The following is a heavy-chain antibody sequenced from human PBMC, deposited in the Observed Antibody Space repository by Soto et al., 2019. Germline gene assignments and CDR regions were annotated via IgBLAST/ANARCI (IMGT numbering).Heavy chain of an antibody. CDR2: LYTGGST. D-gene: IGHD1-1*01. CDR1: GFTVSSNY. Sequence: GVSLRLSCVASGFTVSSNYMSWVRQAPGKGLEWVSILYTGGSTYYAGSVKGRFTISRDNSKNMLYLQMNSLRAEDTAVYYCARERDTTGYVLKYWGQGTLVTVSS. V-gene: IGHV3-66*01. J-gene: IGHJ4*02. CDR3: ARERDTTGYVLKY.